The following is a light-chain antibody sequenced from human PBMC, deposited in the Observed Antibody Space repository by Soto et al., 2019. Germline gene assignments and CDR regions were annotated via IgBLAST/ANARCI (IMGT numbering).Light chain of an antibody. CDR2: YVS. Sequence: QSALTQPASVSGSPGQSITISCTGTSSDVGGYNYVSWYQQHPGKAPKLMIYYVSNRPSGVSNRFSGSKSGNTASLTISGLQAEDETDYYCSAYTTISPHVVFGGGTKLTVL. CDR1: SSDVGGYNY. CDR3: SAYTTISPHVV. V-gene: IGLV2-14*01. J-gene: IGLJ2*01.